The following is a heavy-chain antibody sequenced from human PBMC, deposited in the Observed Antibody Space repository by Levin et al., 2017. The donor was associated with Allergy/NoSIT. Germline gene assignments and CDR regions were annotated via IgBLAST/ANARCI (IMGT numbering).Heavy chain of an antibody. Sequence: GGSLRLSCAASGLIFGEYDMHWVRQASGKGLEWVSAIGTAGDTYYADSVKGRFTISRDDDKGALYLQINSLRAGDTAVYFCARALYGESYFYGADVWGQGTTVTVSS. CDR1: GLIFGEYD. D-gene: IGHD4/OR15-4a*01. J-gene: IGHJ6*02. CDR3: ARALYGESYFYGADV. CDR2: IGTAGDT. V-gene: IGHV3-13*01.